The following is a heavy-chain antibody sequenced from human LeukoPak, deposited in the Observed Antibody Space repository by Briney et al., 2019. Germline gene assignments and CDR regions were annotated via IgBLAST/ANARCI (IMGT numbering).Heavy chain of an antibody. Sequence: SVKVSCKASGYTFTSYAISWVRQAPGQGLEWMGGIIPIFGTANYAQKFQGRVTITADKSTSTAYMELSSLRSEDTAVYYCARGADYYDSSGYEWFDPWGQGTLVTVSS. D-gene: IGHD3-22*01. CDR2: IIPIFGTA. J-gene: IGHJ5*02. V-gene: IGHV1-69*06. CDR1: GYTFTSYA. CDR3: ARGADYYDSSGYEWFDP.